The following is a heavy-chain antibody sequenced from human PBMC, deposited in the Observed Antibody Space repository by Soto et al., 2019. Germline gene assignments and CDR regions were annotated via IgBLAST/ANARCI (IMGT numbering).Heavy chain of an antibody. V-gene: IGHV4-34*01. CDR2: INHSGST. CDR1: GGSFSGYY. CDR3: ARVKGLSLLWFGESSLYFDY. Sequence: SGTLSLTCAVYGGSFSGYYWSWIRQPPGKGLEWIGEINHSGSTNYNPSLKSRVTISVDTSKNQFSLKLSSVTAADTAVYYCARVKGLSLLWFGESSLYFDYWGQGTLVTVS. D-gene: IGHD3-10*01. J-gene: IGHJ4*02.